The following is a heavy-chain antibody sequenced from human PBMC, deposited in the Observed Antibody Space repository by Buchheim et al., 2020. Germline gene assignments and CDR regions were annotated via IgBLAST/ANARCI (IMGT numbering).Heavy chain of an antibody. Sequence: QVQLVESGGGVVQPGRSLRLSCAASGFTFSSYGMHWVRQAPGKGLEWVAVIWYDGSNKYYADSVKGRFTISRDNSKNTLYLQMNSLRAEDTAVYYCARDIGATSNYYYYGMDVWGQGTT. CDR3: ARDIGATSNYYYYGMDV. CDR1: GFTFSSYG. V-gene: IGHV3-33*01. J-gene: IGHJ6*02. D-gene: IGHD1-26*01. CDR2: IWYDGSNK.